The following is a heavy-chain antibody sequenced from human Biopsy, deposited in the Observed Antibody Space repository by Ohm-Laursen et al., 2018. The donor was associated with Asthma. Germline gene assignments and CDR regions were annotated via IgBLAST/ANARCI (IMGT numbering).Heavy chain of an antibody. J-gene: IGHJ4*02. V-gene: IGHV1-18*04. CDR3: ARDGPVGAPSDF. D-gene: IGHD1-26*01. CDR2: ISAYNGNT. Sequence: ASVKASCKASGYTFTSYYMHWVRQPPGQGLEWMGCISAYNGNTNYAQKLQGRVTLTTDTSTSTAYMELRSLRSDDTAVYYCARDGPVGAPSDFWGQGTLVTVSS. CDR1: GYTFTSYY.